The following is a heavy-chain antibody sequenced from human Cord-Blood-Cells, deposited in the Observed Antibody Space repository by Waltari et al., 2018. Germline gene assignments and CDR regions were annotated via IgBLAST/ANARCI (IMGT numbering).Heavy chain of an antibody. CDR3: AHSQRAGTSGYYYYMDV. D-gene: IGHD3-10*01. Sequence: QITLKESGPTLVKPTQTLTLTCTFSGFSLSTSGVGVGWIRQPPGKALEWLALIYWNDDKRYSPTLKSSLTITKDTSNNQLVLTMTNMDPVDTATYYCAHSQRAGTSGYYYYMDVWGKGTTVTVSS. J-gene: IGHJ6*03. CDR1: GFSLSTSGVG. CDR2: IYWNDDK. V-gene: IGHV2-5*01.